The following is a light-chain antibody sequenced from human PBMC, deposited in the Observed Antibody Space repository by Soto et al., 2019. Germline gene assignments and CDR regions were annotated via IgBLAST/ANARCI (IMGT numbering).Light chain of an antibody. CDR3: ASYEGGNKV. CDR2: EVT. CDR1: SSDVGGYNY. Sequence: SALTQPPSASGSPGQSVTISCTGTSSDVGGYNYVSWYQQHPGKAPKLMIYEVTKRPSGVPDRFSGSKSGNTASLTVSGLLPEDEDDYYCASYEGGNKVFGNGTKVTVL. V-gene: IGLV2-8*01. J-gene: IGLJ1*01.